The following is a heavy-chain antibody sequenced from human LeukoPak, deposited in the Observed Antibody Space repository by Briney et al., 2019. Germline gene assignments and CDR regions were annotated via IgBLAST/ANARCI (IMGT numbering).Heavy chain of an antibody. J-gene: IGHJ4*02. CDR3: ARDRMGTSYSVSHFDS. D-gene: IGHD6-13*01. Sequence: GGSLRLSCAASGFRFVDYGLSWVRQAPGKGLEWLSAINWNGGITEYADSVKGRFTISRDNAKNSLYLQMDSLRAEDTAFYYCARDRMGTSYSVSHFDSWGQGTLVTVSS. CDR2: INWNGGIT. CDR1: GFRFVDYG. V-gene: IGHV3-20*04.